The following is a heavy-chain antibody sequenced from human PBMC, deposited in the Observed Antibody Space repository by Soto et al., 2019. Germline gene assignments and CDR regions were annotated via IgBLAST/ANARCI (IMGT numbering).Heavy chain of an antibody. Sequence: PSETLSLTCAVYGGTFSGYYWSWIRQPPGKGLEWIGEINHSGSTNYNPSLKSRVTISVDTSKNQFSLKLSSVTAADTAVYYCARERDGRRSSCVDYWGQGTLVTVSS. CDR2: INHSGST. V-gene: IGHV4-34*01. J-gene: IGHJ4*02. CDR3: ARERDGRRSSCVDY. CDR1: GGTFSGYY. D-gene: IGHD6-13*01.